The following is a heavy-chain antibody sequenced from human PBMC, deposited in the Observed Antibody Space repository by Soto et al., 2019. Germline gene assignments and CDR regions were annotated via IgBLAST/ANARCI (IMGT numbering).Heavy chain of an antibody. CDR2: ISGSGGST. D-gene: IGHD3-9*01. V-gene: IGHV3-23*01. CDR3: AKDRGIRYFDWFDAFDI. CDR1: GFTFSSYA. J-gene: IGHJ3*02. Sequence: PGGSLRLSCAASGFTFSSYAMSWVRQAPGKGLEWVSAISGSGGSTYYADSVKGRFTISRDNSKNTLYLQMNSLRAEDTAVYYCAKDRGIRYFDWFDAFDIWGQGTMVTVSS.